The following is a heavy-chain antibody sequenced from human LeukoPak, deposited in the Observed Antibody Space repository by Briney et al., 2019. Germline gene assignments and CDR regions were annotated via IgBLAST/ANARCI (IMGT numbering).Heavy chain of an antibody. CDR2: IIPILGIA. D-gene: IGHD3-10*01. CDR1: GYTFTSYD. V-gene: IGHV1-69*04. CDR3: ARALYYYGSGSSSDV. Sequence: ASVKVSCKASGYTFTSYDINWVRQAPGQGLEWMGRIIPILGIANYAQKFQGRVTITADKSTSTAYMELSSLRSEDTAVYYCARALYYYGSGSSSDVWGQGTTVTVSS. J-gene: IGHJ6*02.